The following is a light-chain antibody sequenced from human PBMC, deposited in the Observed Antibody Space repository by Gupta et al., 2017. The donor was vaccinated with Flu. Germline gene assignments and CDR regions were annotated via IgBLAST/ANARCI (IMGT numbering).Light chain of an antibody. CDR2: EVG. V-gene: IGLV2-14*01. CDR1: SNDVGGDNY. Sequence: TISCTGTSNDVGGDNYVSWFHQDPGKVPNLLIYEVGNRRSGSASRFSASKSGNTASLTITGLQAEDEAEYHCNAYTPKDTTHWVFGGGTKLTVL. J-gene: IGLJ3*02. CDR3: NAYTPKDTTHWV.